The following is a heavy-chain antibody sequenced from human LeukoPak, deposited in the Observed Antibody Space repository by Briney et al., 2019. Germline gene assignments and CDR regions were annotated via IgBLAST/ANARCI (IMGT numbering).Heavy chain of an antibody. CDR3: ARVSHCSSTSCYIGYYYYMDV. J-gene: IGHJ6*03. CDR1: GFTFSSYS. D-gene: IGHD2-2*02. Sequence: GGSLRLSCAASGFTFSSYSMNWVRQAPGKGLEWVSSISSSSSYIYYADSVRGRFTISRDNAKNSLYLQMNSLRAEGTAVYYCARVSHCSSTSCYIGYYYYMDVWGKGTTVTVSS. CDR2: ISSSSSYI. V-gene: IGHV3-21*01.